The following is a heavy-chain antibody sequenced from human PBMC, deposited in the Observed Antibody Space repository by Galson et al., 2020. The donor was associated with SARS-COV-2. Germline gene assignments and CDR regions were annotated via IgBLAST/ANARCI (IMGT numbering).Heavy chain of an antibody. CDR2: IYYSGST. V-gene: IGHV4-59*01. D-gene: IGHD6-19*01. CDR3: ARVGYSSGWYPPARDYYYYYMDV. Sequence: SETLSLTCTVSGGSISSYYWSWIRQPPGKGLEWIGYIYYSGSTNYNPSLKSRVTISVDTSKNQFSLKLSSVTAADTAVYYCARVGYSSGWYPPARDYYYYYMDVWGKGTTVTVSS. CDR1: GGSISSYY. J-gene: IGHJ6*03.